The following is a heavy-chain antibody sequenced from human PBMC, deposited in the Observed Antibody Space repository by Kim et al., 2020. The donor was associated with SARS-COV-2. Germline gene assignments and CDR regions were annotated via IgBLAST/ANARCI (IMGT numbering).Heavy chain of an antibody. V-gene: IGHV3-15*01. Sequence: GGSLRLSCAASGFTFSNAWMSWVRQAPGKGLEWVGRIKSKTDGGTTDYAAPVKGRFTISRDDSKNTLYLQMNSLKTEDTAVYYCTIVPQGVRGVSDKTYYYYGMDVWGQGTTVTVSS. CDR3: TIVPQGVRGVSDKTYYYYGMDV. J-gene: IGHJ6*02. D-gene: IGHD3-10*01. CDR2: IKSKTDGGTT. CDR1: GFTFSNAW.